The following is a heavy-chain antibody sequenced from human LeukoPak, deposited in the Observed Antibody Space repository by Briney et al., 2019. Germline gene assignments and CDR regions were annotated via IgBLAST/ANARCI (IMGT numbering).Heavy chain of an antibody. CDR3: ARGPHYYGSGSRVDY. D-gene: IGHD3-10*01. J-gene: IGHJ4*02. V-gene: IGHV4-61*08. CDR2: IYYIGNT. CDR1: GGSISSGGYY. Sequence: SETLSLTCTVSGGSISSGGYYWSWIRQPPGKGLEWIGYIYYIGNTNYNPSLKSRVTISVDTSKNQFSLKLSSVTAADTAVYYCARGPHYYGSGSRVDYWGQGTLVTVSS.